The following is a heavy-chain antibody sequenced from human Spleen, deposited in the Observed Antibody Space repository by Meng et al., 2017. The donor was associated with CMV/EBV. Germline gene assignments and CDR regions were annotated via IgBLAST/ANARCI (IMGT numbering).Heavy chain of an antibody. V-gene: IGHV3-9*01. CDR2: ISWNRGSI. Sequence: SLKISCAASGFTFDDYAMHWVRQAPGKGLEWVSGISWNRGSIGYADSVKGRFTISRDNAKNSLYLQMNSLRAEDTALYYCAKGGSRGYSSPGDYWGQGTLVTVSS. D-gene: IGHD6-13*01. CDR1: GFTFDDYA. J-gene: IGHJ4*02. CDR3: AKGGSRGYSSPGDY.